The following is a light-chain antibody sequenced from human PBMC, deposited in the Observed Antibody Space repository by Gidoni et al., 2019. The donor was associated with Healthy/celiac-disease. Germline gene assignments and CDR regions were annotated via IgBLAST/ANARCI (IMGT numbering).Light chain of an antibody. CDR2: GAS. CDR3: QQYNNWPPWT. Sequence: EIVMTQSPATLSVSPGESATLSCRASQSVGTKLAWYQQKPGQAPRLVIYGASTRATDIPARFSGSGSGTEFTLTISSLQSEDCAVYYCQQYNNWPPWTFGQGTKVEIK. J-gene: IGKJ1*01. CDR1: QSVGTK. V-gene: IGKV3-15*01.